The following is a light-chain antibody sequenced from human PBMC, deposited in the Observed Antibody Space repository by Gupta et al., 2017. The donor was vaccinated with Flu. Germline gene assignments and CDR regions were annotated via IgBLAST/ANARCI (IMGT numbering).Light chain of an antibody. V-gene: IGKV1-12*02. Sequence: DIQMTQSPSVVSASGGDRVTITCRASEGISTWLAWYQQMPGKAPKLLIYDASTLETGVPSRFSGSGAGTDFTLTINSLQPEDFATYYCQQSNKFPFTFGPGTKVDFK. CDR3: QQSNKFPFT. J-gene: IGKJ3*01. CDR1: EGISTW. CDR2: DAS.